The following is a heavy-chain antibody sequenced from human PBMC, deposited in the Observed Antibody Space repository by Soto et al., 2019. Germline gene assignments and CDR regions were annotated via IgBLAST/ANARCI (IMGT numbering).Heavy chain of an antibody. CDR2: ISYDGSNK. J-gene: IGHJ6*02. D-gene: IGHD3-9*01. CDR1: GFTSSSYG. Sequence: GGSLRLSSAASGFTSSSYGMHWVRQDPGKGLEWVAVISYDGSNKYYADSVKGRFTISRDNSKNTLYLQMNSLRAEDTAVYYCAKDLIGYYDILTGFKANYYYYGMDVWGQGTTVTVSS. V-gene: IGHV3-30*18. CDR3: AKDLIGYYDILTGFKANYYYYGMDV.